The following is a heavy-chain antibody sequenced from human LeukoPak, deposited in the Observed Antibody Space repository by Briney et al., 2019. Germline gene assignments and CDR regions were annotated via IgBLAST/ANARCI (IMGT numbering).Heavy chain of an antibody. CDR3: AKGPGPAVGPYYFDY. Sequence: GGSLRLSCAASGFIFNDYAMHWVQQAPGKGLEWVSGISWSSAGIGYADSVKGRFTISRGNAKNSLYLQMSSLRVEDMALYYSAKGPGPAVGPYYFDYWGQGTQVTVSS. CDR1: GFIFNDYA. CDR2: ISWSSAGI. J-gene: IGHJ4*02. V-gene: IGHV3-9*03. D-gene: IGHD6-13*01.